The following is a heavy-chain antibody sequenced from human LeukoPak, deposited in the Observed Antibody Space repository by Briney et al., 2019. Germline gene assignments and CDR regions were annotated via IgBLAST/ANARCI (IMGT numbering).Heavy chain of an antibody. CDR3: ARVRVVWWYGMDV. J-gene: IGHJ6*04. Sequence: GGSLRLSCAASGFTFSSYSMNWVRQAPGKGLEWVSSISISSSYIYYADSAKGRFTISRDNAKNSLYLQMNSLRAEDTAVYYCARVRVVWWYGMDVWGKGTTVTVSS. CDR1: GFTFSSYS. V-gene: IGHV3-21*01. D-gene: IGHD2-8*02. CDR2: ISISSSYI.